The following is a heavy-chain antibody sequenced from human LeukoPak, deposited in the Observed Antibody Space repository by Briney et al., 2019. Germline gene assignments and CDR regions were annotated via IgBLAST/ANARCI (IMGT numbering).Heavy chain of an antibody. CDR3: ASGTTGTTGYYYYYYYMDV. CDR1: GFTFSSYE. Sequence: PGGSLRLSCAASGFTFSSYEANWVRQAPGKGLEWVSYISSSGSTIYYADSVKGRFTISRDNAKNSLYLQMNSLRAEDTAVYYCASGTTGTTGYYYYYYYMDVGGKGTTVTVSS. CDR2: ISSSGSTI. D-gene: IGHD1-1*01. J-gene: IGHJ6*03. V-gene: IGHV3-48*03.